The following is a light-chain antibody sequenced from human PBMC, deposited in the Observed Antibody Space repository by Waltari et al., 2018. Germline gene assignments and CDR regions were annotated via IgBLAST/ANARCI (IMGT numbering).Light chain of an antibody. J-gene: IGLJ3*02. Sequence: QSALTQPSSVSGSPGQSITISCTGTNSDIGASNYVSWYQQHPGKAPILIIFDVPFRSAGVSHRFSVSKSSNTASLTISGLQAEDEADYFCASYIGSALELFGGGTRLTVL. CDR2: DVP. CDR1: NSDIGASNY. CDR3: ASYIGSALEL. V-gene: IGLV2-14*03.